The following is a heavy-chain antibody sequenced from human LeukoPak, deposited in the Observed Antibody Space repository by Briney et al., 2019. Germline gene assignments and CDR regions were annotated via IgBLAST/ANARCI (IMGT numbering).Heavy chain of an antibody. V-gene: IGHV3-23*01. CDR2: ISGSGGST. CDR1: GFTFSSYA. Sequence: GGSLRLSCAASGFTFSSYAMSWVRQAPGKGLEWVSAISGSGGSTYCADSVKGRFTISRDNSKNTLYLQMNSLRAEDTAVYYCAKDFNPNYYDSSGGVNFDYWGQGTLVTVSS. J-gene: IGHJ4*02. CDR3: AKDFNPNYYDSSGGVNFDY. D-gene: IGHD3-22*01.